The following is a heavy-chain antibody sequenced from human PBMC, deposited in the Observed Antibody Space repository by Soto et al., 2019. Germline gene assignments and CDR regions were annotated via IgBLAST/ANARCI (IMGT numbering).Heavy chain of an antibody. Sequence: QVQLQQWGAGLLKPSETLSLTCAVYGGSFSGYYWSWIRQPPGKGLEWIGEINHSGSTNSNPSLKRRVTISVDTSKKWLSLKLSSVTAADTTVYYCARRMGSGSTGEVDNCGQGIMVTVSS. J-gene: IGHJ4*02. CDR1: GGSFSGYY. D-gene: IGHD3-16*01. CDR3: ARRMGSGSTGEVDN. CDR2: INHSGST. V-gene: IGHV4-34*01.